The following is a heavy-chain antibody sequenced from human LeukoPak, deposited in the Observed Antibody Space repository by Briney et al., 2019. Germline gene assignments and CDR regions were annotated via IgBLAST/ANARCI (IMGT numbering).Heavy chain of an antibody. J-gene: IGHJ4*02. D-gene: IGHD6-13*01. V-gene: IGHV4-39*07. CDR2: IYYSGST. CDR3: ASIAAAGTVDY. Sequence: PSGTLSLTCTVSGGSISSSSYYWGWIRQPPGKGLEWIGSIYYSGSTYYNPSLKSRVTISVDTSKNQFSLKLSSVTAADTAVYYYASIAAAGTVDYWGQGTLVTVSS. CDR1: GGSISSSSYY.